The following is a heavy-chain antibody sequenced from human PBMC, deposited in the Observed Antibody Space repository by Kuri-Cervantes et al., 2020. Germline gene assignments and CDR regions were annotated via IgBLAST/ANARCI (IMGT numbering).Heavy chain of an antibody. D-gene: IGHD6-19*01. Sequence: ASVKVSCKASGYTFTGYYMHWVRQAPGQGLEWMGWINPNSGGTNYAQKFQGRVTMTRDTSISTAYMELSRLRSDDTAVYYCARVRGGGWTRDTEAFDYWGQGTLVTDSS. CDR2: INPNSGGT. CDR3: ARVRGGGWTRDTEAFDY. V-gene: IGHV1-2*02. CDR1: GYTFTGYY. J-gene: IGHJ4*02.